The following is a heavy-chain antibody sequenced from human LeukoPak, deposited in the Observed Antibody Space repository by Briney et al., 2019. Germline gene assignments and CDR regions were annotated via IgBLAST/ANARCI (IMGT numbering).Heavy chain of an antibody. D-gene: IGHD3-3*01. V-gene: IGHV1-69*04. CDR1: GGTFSSYA. CDR2: IIPIFGIA. Sequence: GASVKVSCKASGGTFSSYAISWVRQAPGQGLEWMGRIIPIFGIANYAQKFQGRVTITADKSTSTAYMELSSLRSDDTAVYYCARDGVVNFDYWGQGTLVTVSS. CDR3: ARDGVVNFDY. J-gene: IGHJ4*02.